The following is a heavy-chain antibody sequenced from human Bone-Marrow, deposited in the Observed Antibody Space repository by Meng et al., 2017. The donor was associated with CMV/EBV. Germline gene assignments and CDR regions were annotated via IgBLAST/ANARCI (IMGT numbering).Heavy chain of an antibody. CDR2: ISSSSSYI. D-gene: IGHD6-6*01. Sequence: GESLKISCAASGFTFSSYSMNWVRQAPGKGLEWVSSISSSSSYIYYADSVKGRFTISRDNAKTSLYLQMNSLRAEDTAVYSCARNRSRSSFRNWFDPWGQGTLVTVSS. J-gene: IGHJ5*02. V-gene: IGHV3-21*01. CDR1: GFTFSSYS. CDR3: ARNRSRSSFRNWFDP.